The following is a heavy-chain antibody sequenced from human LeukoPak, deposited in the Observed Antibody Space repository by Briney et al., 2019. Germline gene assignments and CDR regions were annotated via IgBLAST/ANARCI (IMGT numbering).Heavy chain of an antibody. V-gene: IGHV3-23*01. CDR2: ISGSGGGT. J-gene: IGHJ4*02. CDR1: GFTFRSYG. CDR3: ARNEK. Sequence: GGSLRLSCAASGFTFRSYGMSWVRQAPGKGLEWVSAISGSGGGTYYADPVKGRFTSSRDNAKNSLYLQMDSLRVDDTAVYYCARNEKWGQGTLVTVSS.